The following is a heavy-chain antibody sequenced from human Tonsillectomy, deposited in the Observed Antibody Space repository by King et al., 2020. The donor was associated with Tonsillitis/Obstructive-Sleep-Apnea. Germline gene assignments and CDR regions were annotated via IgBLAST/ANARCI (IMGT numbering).Heavy chain of an antibody. CDR3: ARAGDVIVPAANRSYYYYMDV. V-gene: IGHV1-69*09. CDR2: IIPIHAIA. Sequence: QLVQSGAEVKKPGSSVKVSCKASGGTFSSYAINWVRQAPGQGLEWMGRIIPIHAIANYAQKFQGRVTITADKSTSTAYMDLSSLRSEDTAMYYCARAGDVIVPAANRSYYYYMDVWGKGTTVTVSS. D-gene: IGHD2-2*01. CDR1: GGTFSSYA. J-gene: IGHJ6*03.